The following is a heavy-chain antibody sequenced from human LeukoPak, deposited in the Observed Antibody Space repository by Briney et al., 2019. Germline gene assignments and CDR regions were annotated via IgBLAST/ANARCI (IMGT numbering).Heavy chain of an antibody. Sequence: SETLSLTCIVSGGSLTSYYWSWIRLPPGKGLEWIGYIYYTGSTSYNPSLKSRITISVDTSKNLFSLRLSSVTAADTGVYYCARRLGSGYAEDYYYHGLDVWGQRTTVTVSS. CDR2: IYYTGST. CDR3: ARRLGSGYAEDYYYHGLDV. CDR1: GGSLTSYY. V-gene: IGHV4-59*01. J-gene: IGHJ6*02. D-gene: IGHD5-12*01.